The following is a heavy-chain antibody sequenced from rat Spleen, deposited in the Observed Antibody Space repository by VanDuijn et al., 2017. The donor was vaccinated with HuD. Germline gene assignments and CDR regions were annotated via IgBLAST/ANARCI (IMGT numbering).Heavy chain of an antibody. D-gene: IGHD1-6*01. CDR1: GFIFSDYY. J-gene: IGHJ4*01. V-gene: IGHV5-29*01. Sequence: EVQLVESDGGLVQPGRSLKLSCAASGFIFSDYYMAWVRQAPTKGLEWVARISYDGSSTYYRDSVKGRFTISRDNAKSTLYLQMDSLRSEDTAIYYCARLMYTPDYLGVMDVWGQGASVAVSS. CDR2: ISYDGSST. CDR3: ARLMYTPDYLGVMDV.